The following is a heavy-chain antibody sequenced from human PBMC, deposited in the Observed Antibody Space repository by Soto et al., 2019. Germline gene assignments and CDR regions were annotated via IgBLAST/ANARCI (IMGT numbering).Heavy chain of an antibody. CDR1: GGSMSSFS. CDR3: ARVAMENYYDMWSGSPSYGLDV. D-gene: IGHD3-3*01. J-gene: IGHJ6*02. CDR2: ISHSGRS. V-gene: IGHV4-59*13. Sequence: SETLSLTCAVSGGSMSSFSWSWIRQPPGEGLEFIGSISHSGRSEYNPSLKNRIILSVDVSKNQFSLNMKSMKVADTAVYYCARVAMENYYDMWSGSPSYGLDVWGQGATVTVSS.